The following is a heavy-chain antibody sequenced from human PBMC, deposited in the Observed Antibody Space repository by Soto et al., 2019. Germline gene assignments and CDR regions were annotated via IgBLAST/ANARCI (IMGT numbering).Heavy chain of an antibody. Sequence: LETRSLAYTVSGDSISKSGHYWGWIRQPPGKELEWIGGIDYRGSTLYNPSLRSLITMSIDTSNKFFSLKLTSGSAYDKALYSCTRLLTPCDTPGPSWFGPWGQGTLVPV. V-gene: IGHV4-39*02. CDR1: GDSISKSGHY. J-gene: IGHJ5*02. CDR2: IDYRGST. D-gene: IGHD1-20*01. CDR3: TRLLTPCDTPGPSWFGP.